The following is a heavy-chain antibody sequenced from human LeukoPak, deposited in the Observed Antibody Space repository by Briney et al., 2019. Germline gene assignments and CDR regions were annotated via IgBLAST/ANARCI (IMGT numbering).Heavy chain of an antibody. CDR3: AEAFYGDTGFDY. J-gene: IGHJ4*02. V-gene: IGHV3-23*01. Sequence: GGSLRLSCAASGFTFSSYAMSWVRQAPGKGLEWVSAITGSGGSTYYADSVKGRFTISRDNSKNTLYLQMNSLRAEDTAIYFCAEAFYGDTGFDYWGQGTLVTVSS. CDR2: ITGSGGST. D-gene: IGHD4-17*01. CDR1: GFTFSSYA.